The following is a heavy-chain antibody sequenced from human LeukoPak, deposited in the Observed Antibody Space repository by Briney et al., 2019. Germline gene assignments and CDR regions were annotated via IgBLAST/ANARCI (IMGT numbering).Heavy chain of an antibody. V-gene: IGHV1-24*01. CDR2: FDPEDGET. CDR1: GYTLTELS. D-gene: IGHD1-26*01. J-gene: IGHJ4*02. Sequence: ASVKVSCKVSGYTLTELSMHWVRQAPGKGLEWMGGFDPEDGETIYAQKFQGRVTMTEDTSTDTAYMELSSLRSEDTAVYYCATEMGSGSYNAGRFDCWGQGTLVTASS. CDR3: ATEMGSGSYNAGRFDC.